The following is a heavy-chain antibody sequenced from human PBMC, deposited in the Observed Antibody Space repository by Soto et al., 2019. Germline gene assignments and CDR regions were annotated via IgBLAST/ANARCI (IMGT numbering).Heavy chain of an antibody. CDR3: ARGGYCSSTSCYTYYYYGMDV. CDR2: IWYDGSNK. V-gene: IGHV3-33*01. Sequence: GGSLRLSCAASGFTFSSYGMHWVRQAPGKGLEWVAVIWYDGSNKYYVDSVKGRFTISRDNSKNTLYLQMNSLRAEDTAVYYCARGGYCSSTSCYTYYYYGMDVWGQGTTVTVSS. D-gene: IGHD2-2*02. CDR1: GFTFSSYG. J-gene: IGHJ6*02.